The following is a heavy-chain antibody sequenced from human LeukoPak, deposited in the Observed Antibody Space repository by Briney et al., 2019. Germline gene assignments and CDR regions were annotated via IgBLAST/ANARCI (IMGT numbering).Heavy chain of an antibody. J-gene: IGHJ4*02. V-gene: IGHV3-7*01. Sequence: PGGSLRLSCAATGFNFRKHWMSWVRQSIGKGLEWVANIKQDGSEKYYVDSVKGRFTIPRDNAKNSLYLQMNSLRAEDTAVYYCARDRVGTLTVFDYWGQGTLVTVSS. CDR2: IKQDGSEK. CDR1: GFNFRKHW. CDR3: ARDRVGTLTVFDY.